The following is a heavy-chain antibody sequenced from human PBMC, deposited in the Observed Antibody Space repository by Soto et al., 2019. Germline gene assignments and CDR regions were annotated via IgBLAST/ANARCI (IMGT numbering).Heavy chain of an antibody. V-gene: IGHV3-23*01. CDR1: GFTFSTYA. Sequence: GSRRLSCAASGFTFSTYAMSWVSQAPGKGLEWVSAISGSGGSTYSADSVNGRFTISRDNSINMLYLQMNSLTTEDTAVYYCAHPRGYGVFDAYDFWGQGAMVTVSS. D-gene: IGHD4-17*01. CDR2: ISGSGGST. J-gene: IGHJ3*01. CDR3: AHPRGYGVFDAYDF.